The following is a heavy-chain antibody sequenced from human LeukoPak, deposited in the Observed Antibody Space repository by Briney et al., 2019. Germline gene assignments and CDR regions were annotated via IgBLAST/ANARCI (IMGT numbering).Heavy chain of an antibody. CDR3: ARDFCSSTSCYFDY. CDR2: INPNSGGT. V-gene: IGHV1-2*02. CDR1: GHTFTGYY. J-gene: IGHJ4*02. Sequence: ASVKVSCKASGHTFTGYYMHWVRQAPGQGLEWMGWINPNSGGTNYAQKFQGRVTMTRDTSISTAYMELSRLRSDDTAVYYCARDFCSSTSCYFDYWGQGTLVTVSS. D-gene: IGHD2-2*01.